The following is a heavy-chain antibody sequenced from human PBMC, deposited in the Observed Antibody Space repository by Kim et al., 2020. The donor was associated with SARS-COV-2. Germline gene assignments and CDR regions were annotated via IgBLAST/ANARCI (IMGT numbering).Heavy chain of an antibody. Sequence: GRVTITRDTSASTAYMELSSLRSEDTAVYYCARGRRITMIVVVIGSNFDIWGQGTMVTVSS. D-gene: IGHD3-22*01. J-gene: IGHJ3*02. CDR3: ARGRRITMIVVVIGSNFDI. V-gene: IGHV1-3*01.